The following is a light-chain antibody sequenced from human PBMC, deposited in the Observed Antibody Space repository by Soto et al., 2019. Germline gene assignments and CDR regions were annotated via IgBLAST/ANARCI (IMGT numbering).Light chain of an antibody. CDR2: WAS. Sequence: DIVMTQSPDSLAVSLGERATINCKSSQSVLYSSNNKNYLAWYQQKTGQPPKLLIYWASTRESGVPERFSGSGSGTDFTLTISSLQAEDVAIYYCQQYYSSPLTFGGGTKVDIK. J-gene: IGKJ4*01. V-gene: IGKV4-1*01. CDR3: QQYYSSPLT. CDR1: QSVLYSSNNKNY.